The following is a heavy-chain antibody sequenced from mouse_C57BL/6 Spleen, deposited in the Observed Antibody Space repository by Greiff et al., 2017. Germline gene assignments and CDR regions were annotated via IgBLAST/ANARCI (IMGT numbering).Heavy chain of an antibody. V-gene: IGHV1-72*01. CDR2: IDPNSGGT. CDR3: ARGGGYDDGYFDV. Sequence: QVQLQQPGAELVKPGASVKLSCKASGYTFTSYWMHWVKQRPGRGLEWIGRIDPNSGGTKYNEKFKGKATLAVDKPASTADMQRSSLTSEDSAVYYCARGGGYDDGYFDVWGTGTTVTVSS. CDR1: GYTFTSYW. J-gene: IGHJ1*03. D-gene: IGHD2-2*01.